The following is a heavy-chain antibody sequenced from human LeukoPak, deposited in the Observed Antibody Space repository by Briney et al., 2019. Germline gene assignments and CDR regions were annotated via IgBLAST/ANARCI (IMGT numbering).Heavy chain of an antibody. D-gene: IGHD3-10*01. CDR1: GGSITSYY. V-gene: IGHV4-59*12. Sequence: SETLSLTCTVSGGSITSYYWSWVRQPPGKGLEWIGYVYHSGSSGSTNYDPSLKSRVTISVDMSKNQFSLKLSSVTAADTAIYYCARSRVTMVRGQGDAFDVWGQGTMVTVSS. CDR2: VYHSGSSGST. J-gene: IGHJ3*01. CDR3: ARSRVTMVRGQGDAFDV.